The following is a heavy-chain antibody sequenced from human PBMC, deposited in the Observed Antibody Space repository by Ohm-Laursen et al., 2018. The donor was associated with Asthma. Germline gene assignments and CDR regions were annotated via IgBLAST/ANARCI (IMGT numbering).Heavy chain of an antibody. CDR3: ARYTTAVTFDS. V-gene: IGHV4-31*03. CDR2: IFHSGSA. CDR1: GGAINRGGYY. Sequence: TLSLTCTVSGGAINRGGYYWIWIRQHPGKGLEYIGYIFHSGSAYYNPSLKSRVTISLDTSNIKFSLELSSVTAADTAVYYCARYTTAVTFDSWGQGTLVTVSS. D-gene: IGHD4-17*01. J-gene: IGHJ5*01.